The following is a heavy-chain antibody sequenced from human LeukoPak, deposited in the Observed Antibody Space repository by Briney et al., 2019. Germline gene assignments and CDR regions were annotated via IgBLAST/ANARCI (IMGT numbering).Heavy chain of an antibody. CDR2: IYYSGST. CDR1: GGSTSSYY. D-gene: IGHD6-13*01. J-gene: IGHJ4*02. V-gene: IGHV4-59*01. CDR3: ARGSSSWPESDY. Sequence: SETLSLTCTVSGGSTSSYYWSWIRQPPGKGLEWIGYIYYSGSTNYNPSLKSRVTISVDTSKNQFSLKLSSVTAADTAVYYCARGSSSWPESDYWGQGTLVTVSS.